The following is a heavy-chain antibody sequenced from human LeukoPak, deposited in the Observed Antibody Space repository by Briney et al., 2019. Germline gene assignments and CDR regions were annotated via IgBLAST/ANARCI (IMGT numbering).Heavy chain of an antibody. CDR3: AKDFGGAGSNHCPFDY. V-gene: IGHV3-23*01. J-gene: IGHJ4*02. D-gene: IGHD3-10*01. CDR1: GFTFSSYG. CDR2: IETGGAST. Sequence: PGGSLRLSCAASGFTFSSYGMSWVRQAPGKGLEWVSAIETGGASTYYADSVKGRFSISRDNSKNTLYLQMNSLRAEDTAVYYCAKDFGGAGSNHCPFDYWGQGTLVTVSS.